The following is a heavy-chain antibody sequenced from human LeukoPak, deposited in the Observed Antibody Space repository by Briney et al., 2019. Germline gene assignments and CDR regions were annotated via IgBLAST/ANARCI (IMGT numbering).Heavy chain of an antibody. CDR1: GFTFDDYA. D-gene: IGHD3-10*01. CDR2: ISWNSGSI. Sequence: PGGSLRLSCAASGFTFDDYAMHWVRQAPGKGLEWVSGISWNSGSIGYADSVKGRFTISRDNAKNSLYLQMNSLRAEDTALYYCAKGPLNYYGSGYYFDYWGQGTLVTVSS. J-gene: IGHJ4*02. V-gene: IGHV3-9*01. CDR3: AKGPLNYYGSGYYFDY.